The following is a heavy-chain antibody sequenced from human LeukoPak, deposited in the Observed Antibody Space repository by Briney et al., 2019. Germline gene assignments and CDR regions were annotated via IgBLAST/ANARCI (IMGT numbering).Heavy chain of an antibody. D-gene: IGHD2-21*02. J-gene: IGHJ5*02. CDR2: INHSGST. CDR1: GGSFSGYY. CDR3: AREIEGYSDFYSFGRPDNYWFDP. V-gene: IGHV4-34*01. Sequence: SETLSLTCAVYGGSFSGYYWSWIRQPPGEGLEWIGEINHSGSTNYNPSLKSRVTISVDKSNNQFSLKLSFVTAADTAVYFCAREIEGYSDFYSFGRPDNYWFDPWGQGTLITVSS.